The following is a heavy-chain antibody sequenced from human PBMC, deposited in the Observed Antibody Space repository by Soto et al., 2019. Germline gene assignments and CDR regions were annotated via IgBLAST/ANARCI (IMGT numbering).Heavy chain of an antibody. CDR1: GFTFSTYG. D-gene: IGHD2-8*01. Sequence: QVQLVESGGGVVQPGRSLRLSCAASGFTFSTYGMHWVRQAPGKGLEWVAVISYDGSNKYYADSVKGRFTISRDNSKXXLXLQMNSLRAEDTAVYYCAKEQPIWRGPNGDPYGMDVWGQGTTVTVSS. CDR2: ISYDGSNK. CDR3: AKEQPIWRGPNGDPYGMDV. J-gene: IGHJ6*02. V-gene: IGHV3-30*18.